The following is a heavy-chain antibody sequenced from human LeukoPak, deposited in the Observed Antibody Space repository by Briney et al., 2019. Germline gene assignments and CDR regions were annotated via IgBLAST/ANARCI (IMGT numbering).Heavy chain of an antibody. CDR1: GYTFTSYY. J-gene: IGHJ5*02. CDR3: ARDGRHRYYYDSSGFYGSWLDP. Sequence: ASVKVSCKASGYTFTSYYMHWVRQAPGQGLEWMGIINPSGGSTSYAQKFQGRVTMTRDMSTSTAYMELRSLRSDDTAVYYCARDGRHRYYYDSSGFYGSWLDPWGQGTLVTVSS. D-gene: IGHD3-22*01. CDR2: INPSGGST. V-gene: IGHV1-46*01.